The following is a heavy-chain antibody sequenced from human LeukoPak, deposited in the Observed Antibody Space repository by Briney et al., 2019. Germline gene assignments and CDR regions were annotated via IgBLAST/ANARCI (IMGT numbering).Heavy chain of an antibody. J-gene: IGHJ4*02. CDR1: GFTFNSYN. V-gene: IGHV3-21*01. CDR2: ISSSSSYI. CDR3: AKVKAEAGTGDY. D-gene: IGHD6-13*01. Sequence: NPGGSLRLSCAGSGFTFNSYNMNWVRQAPGKGLEWVSSISSSSSYIYYADSVEGRFTISRDNSKNSLYLQMNSLRAEDTAVYYCAKVKAEAGTGDYWGQGTLVTVSS.